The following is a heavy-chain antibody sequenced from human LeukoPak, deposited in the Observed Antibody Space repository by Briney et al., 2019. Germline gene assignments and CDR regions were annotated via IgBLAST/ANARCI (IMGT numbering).Heavy chain of an antibody. V-gene: IGHV4-34*01. Sequence: SETLSLTCTVAGGSISSYYWSWIRQPPGKGLEWIGEINHSGSTNYNPSLKSRVTISVDTSKNQFSLKLSSVTAADTAVYYCARPSGTARGGAFDIWGQGTMVTVSS. CDR3: ARPSGTARGGAFDI. J-gene: IGHJ3*02. CDR1: GGSISSYY. D-gene: IGHD6-6*01. CDR2: INHSGST.